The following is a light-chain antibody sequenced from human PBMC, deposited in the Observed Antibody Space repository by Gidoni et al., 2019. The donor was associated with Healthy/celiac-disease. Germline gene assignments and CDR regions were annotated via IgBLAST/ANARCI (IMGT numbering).Light chain of an antibody. CDR1: QSASSSY. V-gene: IGKV3-20*01. CDR2: GAS. CDR3: HQYGSSPT. J-gene: IGKJ5*01. Sequence: EIVLTQSPGTLSLSPGERATLSCRASQSASSSYLAWYQQKPGQAPRLLIYGASSRATGIPDRFSGSGSGTDFTLTISRLEPEDFAVYYCHQYGSSPTFGQGTRLEIK.